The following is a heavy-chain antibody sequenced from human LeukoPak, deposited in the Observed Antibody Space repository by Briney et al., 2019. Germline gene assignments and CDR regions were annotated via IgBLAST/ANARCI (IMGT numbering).Heavy chain of an antibody. CDR3: ARDGRGQYYDILTGYSVPHWYFDL. J-gene: IGHJ2*01. D-gene: IGHD3-9*01. Sequence: SVKVSCKASGGTFSSYAISWVRQAPGQGLEWMGGIIPIFGTANYAQKFQGRVTITADESTSTAYMELSRLRSEDTAVYYCARDGRGQYYDILTGYSVPHWYFDLWGRGTLVTVSS. CDR1: GGTFSSYA. V-gene: IGHV1-69*13. CDR2: IIPIFGTA.